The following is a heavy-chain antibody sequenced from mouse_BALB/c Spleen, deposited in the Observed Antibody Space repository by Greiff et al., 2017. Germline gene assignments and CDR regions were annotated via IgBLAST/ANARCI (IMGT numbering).Heavy chain of an antibody. CDR2: INPSTGYT. CDR1: GYTFTSYW. J-gene: IGHJ4*01. V-gene: IGHV1-7*01. CDR3: ARFRAMDY. Sequence: VKLQESRAELAKPGASVKMSCKASGYTFTSYWMHWVKQRPGQGLEWIGYINPSTGYTEYNQKFKDKATLTADKSSSTAYMQLSSLTSEDSAVYYCARFRAMDYWGQGTSVTVSS.